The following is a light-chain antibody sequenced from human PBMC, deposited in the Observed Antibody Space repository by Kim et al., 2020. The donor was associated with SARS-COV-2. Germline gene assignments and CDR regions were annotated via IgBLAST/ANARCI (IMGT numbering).Light chain of an antibody. V-gene: IGKV1-12*01. CDR1: HGISTW. CDR2: GAS. CDR3: QQADSFSIT. Sequence: DIQVSQFPSSVSASVGDRVTISCRASHGISTWIAWYQQKPGKAPNLLIYGASTLPTWVPSRFVGSGSGTNFTLTITSLQPEDFATYYCQQADSFSITFGQGTRLEIK. J-gene: IGKJ5*01.